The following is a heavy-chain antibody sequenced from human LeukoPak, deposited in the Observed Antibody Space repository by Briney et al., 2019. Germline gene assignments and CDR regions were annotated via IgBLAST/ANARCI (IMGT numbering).Heavy chain of an antibody. V-gene: IGHV1-2*02. CDR2: IRPNSGGT. CDR1: GYTFTGYY. D-gene: IGHD3-16*01. Sequence: GASVKVSCKASGYTFTGYYMYWVRQAPGQRLEWMGWIRPNSGGTNYTQKFQGRVTMTRDTSINKAYMELSRLTSDDTAVYFCATWGLHFDIWGQGTMVIVAS. CDR3: ATWGLHFDI. J-gene: IGHJ3*02.